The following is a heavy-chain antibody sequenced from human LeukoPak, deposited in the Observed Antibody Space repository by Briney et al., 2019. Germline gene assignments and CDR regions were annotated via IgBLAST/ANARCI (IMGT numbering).Heavy chain of an antibody. V-gene: IGHV3-23*01. CDR3: AKSRVAVAAPRNWFDP. J-gene: IGHJ5*02. D-gene: IGHD6-19*01. CDR1: GFTFSSYA. Sequence: PGGSPRLSCAASGFTFSSYAMSWVRQAPGKGLEWVSTISGSGLSTYHADSVKGRFTISRDNSNNTLYLQMNSLRVEDTAVYYCAKSRVAVAAPRNWFDPWGQGTLVTVSS. CDR2: ISGSGLST.